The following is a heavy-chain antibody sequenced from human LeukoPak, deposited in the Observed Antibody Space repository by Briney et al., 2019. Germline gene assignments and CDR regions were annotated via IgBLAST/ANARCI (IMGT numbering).Heavy chain of an antibody. D-gene: IGHD3-22*01. CDR1: GFTFDDYG. CDR2: ISSGSSTI. J-gene: IGHJ4*02. CDR3: ARVLHKRNYDSSTYYGY. Sequence: GGSLRLSCAASGFTFDDYGMSWVRQAPGKGLEWVSYISSGSSTIYYADSVTGRFTISRDNAKNSLYLQMNSLRAEDTAVYYCARVLHKRNYDSSTYYGYWGQGTLVTVSS. V-gene: IGHV3-48*01.